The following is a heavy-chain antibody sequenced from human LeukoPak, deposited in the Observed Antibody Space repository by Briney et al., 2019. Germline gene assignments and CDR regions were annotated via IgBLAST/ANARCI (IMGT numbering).Heavy chain of an antibody. CDR2: IYYSGST. CDR1: GGSISSSSYY. D-gene: IGHD3-10*01. V-gene: IGHV4-39*01. J-gene: IGHJ4*02. CDR3: ARGGSATLPN. Sequence: KPSETLSLTCTVSGGSISSSSYYWGWIRQPPGKGLEWIGSIYYSGSTYYNPSLKSRVTISVDTSMNQFSLKLSSVTAADTAVYYCARGGSATLPNWGQGTLVTVSS.